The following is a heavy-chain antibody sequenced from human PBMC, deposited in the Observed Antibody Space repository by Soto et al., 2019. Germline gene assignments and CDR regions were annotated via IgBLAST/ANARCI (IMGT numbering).Heavy chain of an antibody. J-gene: IGHJ6*02. CDR2: TYYSGGT. Sequence: QVQLQESGPGLVKPSETLSLTCTVSGDSVSNGNSYWSWIRQPPGKGLEWIGYTYYSGGTNYNPSLKSRVTISVDTSKNQFSLRLSSVTAADTAVYYCARGGAYYYYYGMDVWGQGTTVTVSS. CDR3: ARGGAYYYYYGMDV. CDR1: GDSVSNGNSY. V-gene: IGHV4-61*01.